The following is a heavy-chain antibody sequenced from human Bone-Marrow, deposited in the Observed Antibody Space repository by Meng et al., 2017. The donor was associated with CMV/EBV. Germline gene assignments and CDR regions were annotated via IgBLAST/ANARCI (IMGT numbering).Heavy chain of an antibody. J-gene: IGHJ6*02. V-gene: IGHV3-73*01. CDR1: GFTFSGSA. D-gene: IGHD3-3*01. CDR3: NLRFLDGYYYGMEV. Sequence: GGSLRLSCAASGFTFSGSAMHWVRQASGKGLEWVGRIRSKANSYATAYAASVKGRFTISRDDSKNTAYLQMNSLKTEDTAVYYCNLRFLDGYYYGMEVWGQGTTVTVSS. CDR2: IRSKANSYAT.